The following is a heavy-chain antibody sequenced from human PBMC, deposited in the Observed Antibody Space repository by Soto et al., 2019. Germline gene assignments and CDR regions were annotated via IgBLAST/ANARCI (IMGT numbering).Heavy chain of an antibody. J-gene: IGHJ4*01. D-gene: IGHD6-19*01. CDR3: ARGYTGGWSRGGYFDY. V-gene: IGHV3-48*03. CDR2: ISSSGTTI. Sequence: GGGPRLPCAASGVTLRRYEKNWVRQGPGEGLELVSYISSSGTTIYYADSLKGRFTISRDNAKNSLYLQMNSLRAEDTAIYYCARGYTGGWSRGGYFDYWGQGTLVTVSS. CDR1: GVTLRRYE.